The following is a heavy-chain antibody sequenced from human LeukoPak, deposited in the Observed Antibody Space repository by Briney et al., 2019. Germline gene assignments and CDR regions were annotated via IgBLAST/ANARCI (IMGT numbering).Heavy chain of an antibody. CDR3: AKGGSTGWFDP. CDR1: GFTFSSYA. V-gene: IGHV3-23*01. Sequence: GASLRLSCAASGFTFSSYAMSWVRQAPGKRLEWVSAISAGGGSTYYADSVKGRFTISRDNSKNTLYLQMNSLRVEDTAVYNCAKGGSTGWFDPWGQGTLVTVSS. D-gene: IGHD4-17*01. CDR2: ISAGGGST. J-gene: IGHJ5*02.